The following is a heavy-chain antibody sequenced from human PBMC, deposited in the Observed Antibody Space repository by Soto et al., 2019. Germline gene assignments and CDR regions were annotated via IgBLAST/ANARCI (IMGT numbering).Heavy chain of an antibody. CDR2: INHSGST. CDR1: GGSFSGYY. V-gene: IGHV4-34*01. D-gene: IGHD1-26*01. CDR3: ARGLGVGATSWYFDL. J-gene: IGHJ2*01. Sequence: QVPLQQWGAGLLKPSETLSLTCAVYGGSFSGYYWSWIRQPPGKGLEWIGEINHSGSTNYNPSLKSRVTISVDTSKNQFSLKLSSVTAADTAVYYCARGLGVGATSWYFDLWGRGTLVTVSS.